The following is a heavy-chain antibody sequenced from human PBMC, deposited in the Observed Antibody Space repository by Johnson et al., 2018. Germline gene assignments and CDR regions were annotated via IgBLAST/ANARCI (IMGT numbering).Heavy chain of an antibody. J-gene: IGHJ6*03. CDR2: MNPNSGNT. CDR3: AKISYESSGPYSYYYYMDV. CDR1: GYTFTSYD. Sequence: QVQLVQSGAEVKKPGASVKVSCKASGYTFTSYDINWVRQATGQGLEWMGWMNPNSGNTGYAQKFKGRVTMTRNTSISTAYMELSSLRSEDTAVYSCAKISYESSGPYSYYYYMDVWGKGTTVTVSS. D-gene: IGHD3-22*01. V-gene: IGHV1-8*01.